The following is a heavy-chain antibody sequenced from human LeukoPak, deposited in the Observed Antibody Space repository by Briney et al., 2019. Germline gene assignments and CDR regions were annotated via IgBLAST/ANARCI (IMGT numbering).Heavy chain of an antibody. V-gene: IGHV5-51*01. Sequence: GESLKISWKGSGYSFTSYWIGWVRQMPGKGLEWMGIIYPGDSDTRYSPSFQGQVTISADKSISTAYLQWSSLKASDTAMYYCARRRTYYYDSSGYYYAFDIWGQGTMVTVSS. D-gene: IGHD3-22*01. J-gene: IGHJ3*02. CDR3: ARRRTYYYDSSGYYYAFDI. CDR1: GYSFTSYW. CDR2: IYPGDSDT.